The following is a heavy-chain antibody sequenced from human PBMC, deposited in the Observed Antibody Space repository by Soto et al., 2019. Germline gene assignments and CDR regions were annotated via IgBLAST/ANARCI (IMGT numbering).Heavy chain of an antibody. CDR3: AKERLDYDSSGYYFDY. J-gene: IGHJ4*02. Sequence: QVQLVESGGGVVQPGRSLRLSCAASGFTFSSYGMHWVRQAPGKGLEWVAVISYDGSNKYYADSVKGRFTISRDNSKNTLYLQMNSLRAEDTAVYYCAKERLDYDSSGYYFDYWGQGTLVTGSS. V-gene: IGHV3-30*18. CDR2: ISYDGSNK. CDR1: GFTFSSYG. D-gene: IGHD3-22*01.